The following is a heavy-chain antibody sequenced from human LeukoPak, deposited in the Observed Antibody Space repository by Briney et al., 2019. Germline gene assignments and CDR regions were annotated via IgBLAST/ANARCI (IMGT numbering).Heavy chain of an antibody. D-gene: IGHD3-16*02. J-gene: IGHJ3*02. CDR3: AKSRSRLRLGELSLDAFDI. Sequence: GGSLRLSCAASGFTFSSYWMSWVRQAPGKGLEWVANIKQDGSEKYYVDSVKGRFTISRDNAKNSLYLQMNSLRAEDTAVYYCAKSRSRLRLGELSLDAFDIWGQGTMVTVSS. CDR1: GFTFSSYW. CDR2: IKQDGSEK. V-gene: IGHV3-7*03.